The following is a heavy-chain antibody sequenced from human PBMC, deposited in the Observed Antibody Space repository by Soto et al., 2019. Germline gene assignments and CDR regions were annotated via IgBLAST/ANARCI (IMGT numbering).Heavy chain of an antibody. CDR1: GGSVNPFY. CDR3: AKRAQDYASWLAP. D-gene: IGHD3-16*01. J-gene: IGHJ5*02. Sequence: PSETLSLTCTVSGGSVNPFYWTWVRQPPGKGLEWIGNIYFSGSTNYNPSLQSRVTMSIDTSKNQFSLHLSSVTAADTAVYYCAKRAQDYASWLAPRGQGPSVTVSS. V-gene: IGHV4-59*02. CDR2: IYFSGST.